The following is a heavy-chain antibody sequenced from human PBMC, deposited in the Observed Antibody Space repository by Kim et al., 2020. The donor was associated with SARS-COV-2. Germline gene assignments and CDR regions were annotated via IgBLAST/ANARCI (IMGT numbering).Heavy chain of an antibody. Sequence: ASVKVSCKTSGYTFTSYAFHWVRQAPGQRLEWMGWIDADNGNTKYSQKFQGRVTISRDTSASTAYMELSSLRSEDTAVYYCARNEDYWGQGTLVTVSS. J-gene: IGHJ4*02. V-gene: IGHV1-3*01. CDR3: ARNEDY. CDR1: GYTFTSYA. CDR2: IDADNGNT.